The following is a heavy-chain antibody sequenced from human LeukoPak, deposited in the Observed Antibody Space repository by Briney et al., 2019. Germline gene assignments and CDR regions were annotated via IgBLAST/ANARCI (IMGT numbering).Heavy chain of an antibody. D-gene: IGHD6-13*01. V-gene: IGHV3-43*02. J-gene: IGHJ4*02. CDR1: GFTFDDYA. CDR3: GTNIAGPYYFDY. CDR2: ISGDGGST. Sequence: TGGSLRLSCAASGFTFDDYAMHWVRHAPGKGLEWVPLISGDGGSTYYADSVKGRFTISRDNSKNSLYLQMNSLRTEDTALYYCGTNIAGPYYFDYWGQGTLVTVSS.